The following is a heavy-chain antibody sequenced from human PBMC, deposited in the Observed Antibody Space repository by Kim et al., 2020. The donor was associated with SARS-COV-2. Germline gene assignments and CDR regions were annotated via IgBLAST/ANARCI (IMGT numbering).Heavy chain of an antibody. V-gene: IGHV7-4-1*02. J-gene: IGHJ6*02. CDR3: ARVLPDYGMDV. Sequence: TYAQGFTGRFVFSVDTSVSTAYLQISSLKAEDTAVYYCARVLPDYGMDVWGQGTTVTVSS.